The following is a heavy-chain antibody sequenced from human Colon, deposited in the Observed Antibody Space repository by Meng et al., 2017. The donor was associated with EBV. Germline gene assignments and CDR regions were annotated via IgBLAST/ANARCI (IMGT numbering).Heavy chain of an antibody. V-gene: IGHV4-4*02. CDR1: GDSITNHNW. J-gene: IGHJ1*01. Sequence: QVQLRESGPALVKPSETLSLTGAVSGDSITNHNWWAWVRQPPGKGLEWIGEIPHRGSSAYNPSLKSRVSMSIDKSKNQFSLKLTSVTAADMAVYHCLRGSGGSVWGQGTLVTVSS. D-gene: IGHD3-10*01. CDR3: LRGSGGSV. CDR2: IPHRGSS.